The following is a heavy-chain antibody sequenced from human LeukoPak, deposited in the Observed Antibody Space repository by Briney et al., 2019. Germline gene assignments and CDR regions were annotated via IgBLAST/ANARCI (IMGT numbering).Heavy chain of an antibody. J-gene: IGHJ4*02. V-gene: IGHV3-9*01. Sequence: GGSLRLSCAASGFTFDDYAMHWVRQAPGKGLEWVSGISWNSGSIGYAVSVKGRFTISRDNAKNSLYLQMNSLRAEDTALYYCAKDILGSIYCSSTSCYPRGYFDYWGQGTLVTVSS. CDR1: GFTFDDYA. CDR3: AKDILGSIYCSSTSCYPRGYFDY. D-gene: IGHD2-2*01. CDR2: ISWNSGSI.